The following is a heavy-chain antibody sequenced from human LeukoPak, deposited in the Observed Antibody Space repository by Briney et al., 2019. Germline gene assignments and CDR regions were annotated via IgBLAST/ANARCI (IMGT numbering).Heavy chain of an antibody. V-gene: IGHV1-2*02. D-gene: IGHD4-11*01. Sequence: GASVKVSCKASGYTFTGYYMNWVRQAPGQGLERMGWINPNSGDTNYAQKFQGRVTMTRDTSISTAYMELSRLRSDDTAVYYCASLGNDHSNSYFDYWGQGTPVTVSS. CDR1: GYTFTGYY. J-gene: IGHJ4*02. CDR3: ASLGNDHSNSYFDY. CDR2: INPNSGDT.